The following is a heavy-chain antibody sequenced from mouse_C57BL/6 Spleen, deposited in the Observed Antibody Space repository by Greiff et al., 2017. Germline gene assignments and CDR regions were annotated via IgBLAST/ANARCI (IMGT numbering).Heavy chain of an antibody. CDR2: ISGGGGNT. J-gene: IGHJ1*03. CDR3: ARRDHITTVVATRYFDV. CDR1: GFTFSSYT. Sequence: EVKVEESGGGLVKPGGSLKLSCAASGFTFSSYTMSWVRQTPEKRLEWVATISGGGGNTYYPDSVKGRFTISRDNAKNTLYLQMSSLRSEDTALYYCARRDHITTVVATRYFDVWGTGTTVTVSS. V-gene: IGHV5-9*01. D-gene: IGHD1-1*01.